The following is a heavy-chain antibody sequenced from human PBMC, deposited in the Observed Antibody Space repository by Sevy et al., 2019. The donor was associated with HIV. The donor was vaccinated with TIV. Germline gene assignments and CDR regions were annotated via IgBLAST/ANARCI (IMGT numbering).Heavy chain of an antibody. V-gene: IGHV4-38-2*02. Sequence: SETLSLTCTVSGYSISSGYYWGWIRQPPGKGLEWIGSIYHSGSTYCNPSLKSRVTISVDTSKNQFSLKLSSVTAADTAVYYCATRRGQLSFDYWGPGTLVTVSS. D-gene: IGHD2-2*01. CDR2: IYHSGST. CDR3: ATRRGQLSFDY. CDR1: GYSISSGYY. J-gene: IGHJ4*02.